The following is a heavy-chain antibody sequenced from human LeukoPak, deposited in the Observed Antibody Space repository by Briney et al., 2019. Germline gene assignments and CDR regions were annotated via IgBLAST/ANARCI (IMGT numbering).Heavy chain of an antibody. CDR3: ARFNSSGSYFDY. CDR2: ISSSSSYI. CDR1: GFTFSSYS. D-gene: IGHD3-22*01. J-gene: IGHJ4*02. Sequence: GGSLRLSCAASGFTFSSYSMNWVRKAPGKGLEWVSSISSSSSYIYYADSVKGRFTISRDNAKNSLYLQMNSLRAEDTAVYYCARFNSSGSYFDYWGQGTLVTVPS. V-gene: IGHV3-21*01.